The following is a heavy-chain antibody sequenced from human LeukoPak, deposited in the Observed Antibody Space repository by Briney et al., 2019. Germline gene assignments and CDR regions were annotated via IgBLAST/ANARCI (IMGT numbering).Heavy chain of an antibody. CDR1: GGSFSGYY. CDR2: INHSGST. CDR3: ARGLYYYDRGWFDS. D-gene: IGHD3-22*01. J-gene: IGHJ5*01. Sequence: PSETLSLTCAVYGGSFSGYYWSWIRQPPGKGLEWIGEINHSGSTNYNPSLKSRVTISVDTSKNQFSLKLSSVTAADTAVYYCARGLYYYDRGWFDSWGQGTLVTVSS. V-gene: IGHV4-34*01.